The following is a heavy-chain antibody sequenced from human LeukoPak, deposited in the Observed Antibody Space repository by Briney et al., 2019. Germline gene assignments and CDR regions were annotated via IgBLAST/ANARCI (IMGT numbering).Heavy chain of an antibody. CDR3: VREGSYYDSSGYYYVYYFDY. CDR2: ISSSGDTI. Sequence: GGSLRLSCAASGLTFNSYSMNWVPPAPGKGREWVSHISSSGDTIFYADSVKGRFTISRDDAKNSLYLQMNSLRAEDTAVYYCVREGSYYDSSGYYYVYYFDYWGQGTLVTVSS. CDR1: GLTFNSYS. V-gene: IGHV3-48*04. J-gene: IGHJ4*02. D-gene: IGHD3-22*01.